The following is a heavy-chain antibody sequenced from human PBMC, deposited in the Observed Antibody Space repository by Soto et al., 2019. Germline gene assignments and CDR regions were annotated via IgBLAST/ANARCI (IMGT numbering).Heavy chain of an antibody. CDR3: ARAEDFGVVIKFDY. J-gene: IGHJ4*02. CDR2: IIPIFGTA. CDR1: GGTFSSYA. Sequence: ASVKVSCKASGGTFSSYAISWVRQAPGQGLEWMGGIIPIFGTANYAQKFQGRVTITADESTSTAYMELSSLRSEDTAVYYCARAEDFGVVIKFDYWGQGTLVTVSS. V-gene: IGHV1-69*13. D-gene: IGHD3-3*01.